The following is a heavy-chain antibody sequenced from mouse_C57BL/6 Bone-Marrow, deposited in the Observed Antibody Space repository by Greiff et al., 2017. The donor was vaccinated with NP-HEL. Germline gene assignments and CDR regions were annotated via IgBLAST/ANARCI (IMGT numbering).Heavy chain of an antibody. J-gene: IGHJ3*01. D-gene: IGHD4-1*01. CDR1: GYTFTSYT. Sequence: VQLVESGAELARPGASVKMSCKASGYTFTSYTMHWVKQRPGQGLEWIGYINPSSGYTKYNQKFKDKATLTADKSSSTAYMQLRSLTSEDSAVYYCARAAELGLGCSFAYGGQGTLITVSA. CDR3: ARAAELGLGCSFAY. V-gene: IGHV1-4*01. CDR2: INPSSGYT.